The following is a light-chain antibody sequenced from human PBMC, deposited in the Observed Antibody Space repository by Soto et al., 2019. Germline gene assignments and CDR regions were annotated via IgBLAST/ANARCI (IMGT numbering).Light chain of an antibody. Sequence: QSALTQPASVSGSPGQSITISCTGTSSDVGSYNLVSWYQQHPGKAPKLMIYEGSKRPSGVSNRFSGSKSGNTASLTISGLQAEDEAGYYCCSYAGSSTPVVFGGGTKVTVL. CDR1: SSDVGSYNL. CDR3: CSYAGSSTPVV. CDR2: EGS. J-gene: IGLJ2*01. V-gene: IGLV2-23*01.